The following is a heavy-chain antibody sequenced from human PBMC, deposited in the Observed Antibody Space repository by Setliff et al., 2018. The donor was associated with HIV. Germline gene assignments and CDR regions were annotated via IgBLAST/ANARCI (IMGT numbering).Heavy chain of an antibody. Sequence: ASVKVSCKTSGYTFTASYLHWVRQAPGQGLQWMGWMHPNSGATEYAQKFRDRVTLTGDTSISTASMELSSLKSDDTAMYYCATSTSRFFWNGFYQGGFGSRNSHSFENWGQGTLVTVSS. D-gene: IGHD3-3*01. CDR3: ATSTSRFFWNGFYQGGFGSRNSHSFEN. V-gene: IGHV1-2*02. CDR2: MHPNSGAT. J-gene: IGHJ4*02. CDR1: GYTFTASY.